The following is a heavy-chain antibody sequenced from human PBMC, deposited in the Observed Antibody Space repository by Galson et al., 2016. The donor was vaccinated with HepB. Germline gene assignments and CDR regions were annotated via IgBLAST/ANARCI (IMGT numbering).Heavy chain of an antibody. D-gene: IGHD2/OR15-2a*01. J-gene: IGHJ4*02. CDR1: GGSISSKSYY. CDR2: IYYSGST. V-gene: IGHV4-39*07. CDR3: ARGIVILNFNAPDS. Sequence: SLTCTVSGGSISSKSYYWGWIRQPPGKGLEWIGSIYYSGSTYYNPSLKSRVTISVDTPKNQFSLELSSVTAADTAVYYCARGIVILNFNAPDSWGQGTLVTVSS.